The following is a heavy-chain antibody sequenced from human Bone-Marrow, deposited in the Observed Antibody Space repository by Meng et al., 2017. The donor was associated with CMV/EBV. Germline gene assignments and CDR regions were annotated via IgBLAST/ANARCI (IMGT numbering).Heavy chain of an antibody. Sequence: ASVKVSCKASGYTFTGYYMHWVRQAPGQGLEWMGWINPNSGGTNYAQKFQGRVTMTRNTSISTAYTELSSLRSEDTAVYYCARGLTDSSGWYYYYYYGMDVWGQGTTVTVSS. V-gene: IGHV1-2*02. CDR2: INPNSGGT. J-gene: IGHJ6*02. CDR3: ARGLTDSSGWYYYYYYGMDV. D-gene: IGHD6-19*01. CDR1: GYTFTGYY.